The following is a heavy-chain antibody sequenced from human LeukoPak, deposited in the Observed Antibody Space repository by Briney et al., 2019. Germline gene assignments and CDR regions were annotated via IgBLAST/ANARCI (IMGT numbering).Heavy chain of an antibody. CDR2: ISCDGSNK. Sequence: PGRSLRLSCAASGFTFSSYAMHWVRQAPGKGLEWVAVISCDGSNKYYADSVKGRFTISRDNSKNTLYLQMNSLRAEDTAVYYCARDPRIKARLPPDYWGQGTLVTVSS. J-gene: IGHJ4*02. D-gene: IGHD3-10*01. CDR1: GFTFSSYA. V-gene: IGHV3-30-3*01. CDR3: ARDPRIKARLPPDY.